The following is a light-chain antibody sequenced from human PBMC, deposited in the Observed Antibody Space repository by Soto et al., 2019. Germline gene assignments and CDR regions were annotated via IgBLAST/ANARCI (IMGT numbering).Light chain of an antibody. CDR2: GAS. J-gene: IGKJ1*01. Sequence: EIVLTQSPATLSVSPGERATLSCRASHIVSSNLAWYQHKAGQAPRLLIYGASTRATGIPARFSGSGSGTEFSLTISSLQSEDFAVYYCQQYKNWPWTFGQGTKVDIK. CDR3: QQYKNWPWT. V-gene: IGKV3-15*01. CDR1: HIVSSN.